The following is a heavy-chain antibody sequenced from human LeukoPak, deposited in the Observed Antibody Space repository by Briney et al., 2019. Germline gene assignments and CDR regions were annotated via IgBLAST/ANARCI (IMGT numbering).Heavy chain of an antibody. J-gene: IGHJ6*02. V-gene: IGHV1-3*01. D-gene: IGHD2-21*02. Sequence: ASVKVSCKASGYTFTSYAMHWVRQAPGQRLERMGWINAGNGNTKYSQKFQGRVTITRDTSASTAYMELSSLRSEDPAVYYCARGEHIVVVTAQGYYGMDVWGQGTTVTVSS. CDR2: INAGNGNT. CDR1: GYTFTSYA. CDR3: ARGEHIVVVTAQGYYGMDV.